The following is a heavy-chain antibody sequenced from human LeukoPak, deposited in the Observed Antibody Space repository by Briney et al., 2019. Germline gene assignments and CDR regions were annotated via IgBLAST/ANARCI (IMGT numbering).Heavy chain of an antibody. CDR3: ARGEVDYYYYGMDV. CDR2: MNPNSGNT. CDR1: GYTFTSYD. Sequence: ASVKVSCKSSGYTFTSYDINWVRQGTGQGLEWMGWMNPNSGNTGYAQKFQGRVTMTRNTSISTAYMELSSLRSEDTAVYYCARGEVDYYYYGMDVWGQGTTVTVSS. J-gene: IGHJ6*02. V-gene: IGHV1-8*01. D-gene: IGHD5-12*01.